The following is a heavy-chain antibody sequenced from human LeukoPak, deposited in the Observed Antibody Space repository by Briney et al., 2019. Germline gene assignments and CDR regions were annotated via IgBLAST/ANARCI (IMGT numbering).Heavy chain of an antibody. J-gene: IGHJ3*02. CDR3: ARVDTAMGWAFDI. Sequence: GGSLRLPCAASGFTFSSYSMNWVRQAPGKELVWVSRINSDGRSTSYADSVKGRFTISRDNAKNTLYLQMNSLRAEDTAVYYCARVDTAMGWAFDIWGQGTMVTVSS. D-gene: IGHD5-18*01. CDR1: GFTFSSYS. V-gene: IGHV3-74*01. CDR2: INSDGRST.